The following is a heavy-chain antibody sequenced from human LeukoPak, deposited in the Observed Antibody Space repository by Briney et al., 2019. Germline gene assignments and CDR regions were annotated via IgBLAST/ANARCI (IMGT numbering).Heavy chain of an antibody. V-gene: IGHV3-15*01. D-gene: IGHD3-22*01. Sequence: GGSLRLSCAASGFTFSNAWMSRVRQGPGKGLEWVSRIRSKGDGGTADYASSLQGRFTISRDDSTSTLYLQLNSLKTEDTAVYFCTTFRTAKNYDINGYYCSWGQGTLFTVSS. CDR3: TTFRTAKNYDINGYYCS. CDR2: IRSKGDGGTA. CDR1: GFTFSNAW. J-gene: IGHJ4*02.